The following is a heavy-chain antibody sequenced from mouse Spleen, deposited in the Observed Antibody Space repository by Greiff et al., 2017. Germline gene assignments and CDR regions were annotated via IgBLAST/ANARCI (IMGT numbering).Heavy chain of an antibody. Sequence: VMLVESGAELARPGASVKMSCKASGYTFTSYTMHWVKQRPGQGLEWIGYINPSSGYTKYNQKFKDKATLTADKSSSTAYMQLSSLTSEDSAVYYCARSGYYGSSIYYSAMDYWGQGTSVTVSS. V-gene: IGHV1-4*01. J-gene: IGHJ4*01. CDR1: GYTFTSYT. CDR3: ARSGYYGSSIYYSAMDY. D-gene: IGHD1-1*01. CDR2: INPSSGYT.